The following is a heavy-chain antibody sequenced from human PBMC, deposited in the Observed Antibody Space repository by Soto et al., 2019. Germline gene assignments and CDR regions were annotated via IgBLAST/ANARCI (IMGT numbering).Heavy chain of an antibody. CDR3: ARLSAVGSSGYYLDC. J-gene: IGHJ4*02. CDR2: IYYSGST. V-gene: IGHV4-31*03. CDR1: GGSISSGDYY. Sequence: QVQLQESGPGLVKPSQTLSLTCTVSGGSISSGDYYWSWIRQHPGKGLEWIGYIYYSGSTHYSSSLKSRVTISVDTSKNQFPLKLTSVTAADTAVYYCARLSAVGSSGYYLDCWGQGTLVTVSS. D-gene: IGHD3-22*01.